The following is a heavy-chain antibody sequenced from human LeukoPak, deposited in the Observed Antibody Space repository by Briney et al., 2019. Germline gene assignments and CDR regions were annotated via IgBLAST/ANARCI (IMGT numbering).Heavy chain of an antibody. V-gene: IGHV4-30-2*01. Sequence: PSETLSLTCAVSGVSISSGGYGWGWLRQPRGKGLEWIGYIYHSGSTYYNPSLKSRVTISVDRSKNQFSLKLSSVTAADTAVYYCAREGYYYYGMDVWGKGTTVTVSS. CDR3: AREGYYYYGMDV. J-gene: IGHJ6*04. CDR2: IYHSGST. CDR1: GVSISSGGYG.